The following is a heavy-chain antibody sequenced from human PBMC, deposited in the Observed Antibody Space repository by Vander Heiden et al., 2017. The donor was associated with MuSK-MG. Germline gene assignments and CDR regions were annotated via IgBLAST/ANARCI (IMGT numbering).Heavy chain of an antibody. J-gene: IGHJ4*02. V-gene: IGHV3-21*01. D-gene: IGHD3-10*01. CDR2: ISSSSSYI. CDR3: ARDQGRIYGY. CDR1: GFTFISYG. Sequence: EVQLVEFGGGLVKPGGSLRLSCAASGFTFISYGMNWVRQAPGKGLEWVSSISSSSSYIYYADSVKGRFTISRDNAKNSLYLQMNSLRAEDTAVYYCARDQGRIYGYWGQGTLVTVSS.